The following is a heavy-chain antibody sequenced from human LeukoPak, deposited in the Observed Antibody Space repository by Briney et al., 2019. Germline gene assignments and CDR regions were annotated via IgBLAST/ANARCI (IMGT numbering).Heavy chain of an antibody. V-gene: IGHV3-13*01. CDR2: IGTAGET. D-gene: IGHD3-10*01. Sequence: GGSLRLSCAASGFTFSSYDMHWVRQATGKGLEWVSAIGTAGETYYPASVKGRFTISRENRKNSLYLQMNSLRAGDTAVYYRARAHGSGRGLYYYNGMAVWGQGTTVTVSS. CDR1: GFTFSSYD. J-gene: IGHJ6*02. CDR3: ARAHGSGRGLYYYNGMAV.